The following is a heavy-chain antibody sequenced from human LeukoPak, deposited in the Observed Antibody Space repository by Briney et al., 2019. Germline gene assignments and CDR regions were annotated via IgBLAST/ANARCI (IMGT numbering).Heavy chain of an antibody. J-gene: IGHJ3*02. D-gene: IGHD2-21*02. Sequence: ASVKVSCKASGYTFTSYYMHWVRQAPGQVLEWMGIINPSGGSTSYAQKFQGRVTMTRDTSTSTVYMELSSLRSEDTAVYYCARVGRVVTANDAFDIWGQGTMVTVSS. CDR1: GYTFTSYY. CDR3: ARVGRVVTANDAFDI. CDR2: INPSGGST. V-gene: IGHV1-46*01.